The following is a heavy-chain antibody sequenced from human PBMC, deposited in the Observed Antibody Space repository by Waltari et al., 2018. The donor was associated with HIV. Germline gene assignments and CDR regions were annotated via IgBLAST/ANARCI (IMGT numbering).Heavy chain of an antibody. V-gene: IGHV3-74*01. D-gene: IGHD5-18*01. J-gene: IGHJ4*02. CDR1: GFSFSSYW. Sequence: EVQLVESGGGLIQPGGSLRLSCAVSGFSFSSYWMNWVRQAPGKGLVWAPRIKMDETATNYADSVKGRFTISRDSAKSTLSLQMNRRRAEDTAVYYCVGGAPGYCHATFGYWGQGTLVIVSS. CDR2: IKMDETAT. CDR3: VGGAPGYCHATFGY.